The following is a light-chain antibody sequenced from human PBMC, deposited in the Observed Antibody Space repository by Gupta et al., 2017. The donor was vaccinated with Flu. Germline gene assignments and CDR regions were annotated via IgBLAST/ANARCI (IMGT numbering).Light chain of an antibody. V-gene: IGLV3-1*01. Sequence: SPGKTAVIACSGDKVGDKFVCWYQQKPGQSLFLVMYQDTKRPAGIPERFSGYNSGNTATMTIGGTEAMDEAEYYCQAWDSTTGVFGGGTKVTVL. J-gene: IGLJ3*02. CDR1: KVGDKF. CDR3: QAWDSTTGV. CDR2: QDT.